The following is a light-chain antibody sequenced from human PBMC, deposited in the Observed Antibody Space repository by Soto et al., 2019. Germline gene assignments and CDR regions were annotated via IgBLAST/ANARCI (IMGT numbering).Light chain of an antibody. CDR1: QGITTW. J-gene: IGKJ1*01. V-gene: IGKV1-12*01. Sequence: DIQITQSPRSLSAYLLDIVAITCRASQGITTWLAWYQQKPGKAPKLLIYAASSLQSGVPSRFSGSGSGTDFTLTISSLQTEDFATYYCQQSYSTPQFGQGTKVDIK. CDR2: AAS. CDR3: QQSYSTPQ.